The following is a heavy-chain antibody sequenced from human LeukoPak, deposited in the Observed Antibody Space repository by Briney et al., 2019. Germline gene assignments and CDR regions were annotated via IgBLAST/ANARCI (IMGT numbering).Heavy chain of an antibody. Sequence: GGSLRLSCAASGFTFSSYAMMWVRQAPGKRLEWVSAISVSGGSTYYADSVKGRFTISRDNSKNTLYLQMNSLRAEDTAVYYFAKSTVRSALDSWGQGTMVTVSS. J-gene: IGHJ3*02. CDR3: AKSTVRSALDS. V-gene: IGHV3-23*01. D-gene: IGHD4-17*01. CDR2: ISVSGGST. CDR1: GFTFSSYA.